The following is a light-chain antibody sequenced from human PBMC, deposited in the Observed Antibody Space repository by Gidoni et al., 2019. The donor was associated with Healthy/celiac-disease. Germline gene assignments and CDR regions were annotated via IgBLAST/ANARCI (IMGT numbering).Light chain of an antibody. Sequence: IQMTQSLSSLSASVGDRVTITCRASQSMSSYLNWYQQKPGKAPKRLIYAESNLQSGVPSRFSGSGSGTDFTLTISSLQPKDFATYYCQQSYSTLRTFGQGTRVEIK. V-gene: IGKV1-39*01. CDR2: AES. CDR3: QQSYSTLRT. J-gene: IGKJ1*01. CDR1: QSMSSY.